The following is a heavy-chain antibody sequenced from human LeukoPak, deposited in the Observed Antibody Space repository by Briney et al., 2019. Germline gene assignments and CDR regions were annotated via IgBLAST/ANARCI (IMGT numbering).Heavy chain of an antibody. V-gene: IGHV3-20*04. Sequence: RPGGSPRLSCAASGFTFDDYGMSWARQAPGKGLEWVSGINWNGGSTGYADSVKGRFTISRDNAKNSLYLQMNSLRAEDTAVYYCARDRHGDSPGGDVLHIWGQGTMVTVSS. CDR3: ARDRHGDSPGGDVLHI. J-gene: IGHJ3*02. D-gene: IGHD4-17*01. CDR2: INWNGGST. CDR1: GFTFDDYG.